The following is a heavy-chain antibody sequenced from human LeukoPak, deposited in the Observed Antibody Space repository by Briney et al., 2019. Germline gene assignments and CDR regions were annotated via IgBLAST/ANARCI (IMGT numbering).Heavy chain of an antibody. V-gene: IGHV4-38-2*01. CDR1: GYSISSGYY. D-gene: IGHD1-26*01. J-gene: IGHJ4*02. CDR3: ARVLVGAKYKLDY. Sequence: SETLSLTCAVSGYSISSGYYWGWIRQPPGKGLEWIGSIYHSGSTYYNPSLKSRVTISVDTSKNQFSLNLNSVTAADTAVYYCARVLVGAKYKLDYWGQGTLVTVSS. CDR2: IYHSGST.